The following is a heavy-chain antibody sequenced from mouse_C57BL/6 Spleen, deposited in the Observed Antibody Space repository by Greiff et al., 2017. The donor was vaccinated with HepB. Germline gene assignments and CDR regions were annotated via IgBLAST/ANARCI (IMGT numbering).Heavy chain of an antibody. CDR1: GYTFTDYY. V-gene: IGHV1-76*01. Sequence: QVQLQQSGAELVRPGASVKLSCKASGYTFTDYYINWVKQRPGQGLEWIARIYPGSGNTYYNEKFKGKATLTAEKSSSTAYMQLSSLTSGDSAVYFCARDDGSSSWFAYWGQGTLVTVSA. CDR3: ARDDGSSSWFAY. J-gene: IGHJ3*01. D-gene: IGHD1-1*01. CDR2: IYPGSGNT.